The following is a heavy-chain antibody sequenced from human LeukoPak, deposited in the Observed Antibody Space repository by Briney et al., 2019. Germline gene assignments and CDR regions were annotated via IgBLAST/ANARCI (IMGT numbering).Heavy chain of an antibody. Sequence: SETLSLTCSVSGASISGSSYYWAWIRQPPGKGLERIGTIFYRGTTFYNPSLKRRVTISVDTSKNQFSLKLSSVTAADTAVYYCARRAPSYFDSSGYGYYYFDSWGQGTLVTVSS. V-gene: IGHV4-39*01. CDR2: IFYRGTT. CDR1: GASISGSSYY. J-gene: IGHJ4*02. CDR3: ARRAPSYFDSSGYGYYYFDS. D-gene: IGHD3-22*01.